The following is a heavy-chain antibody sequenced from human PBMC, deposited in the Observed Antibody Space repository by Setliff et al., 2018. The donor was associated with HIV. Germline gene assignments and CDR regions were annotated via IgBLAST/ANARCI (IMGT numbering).Heavy chain of an antibody. CDR3: AREHCSGGSCNGFDI. V-gene: IGHV4-39*07. CDR1: GGSINRSNYY. CDR2: ISYTGST. D-gene: IGHD2-15*01. Sequence: SETLSLTCTVPGGSINRSNYYWGWIRQPPGKGLEWIGTISYTGSTNCNPSLKSRVTISVDTSKNQFSLKLSSATAADTAMYYCAREHCSGGSCNGFDIWGQGTMVTVSS. J-gene: IGHJ3*02.